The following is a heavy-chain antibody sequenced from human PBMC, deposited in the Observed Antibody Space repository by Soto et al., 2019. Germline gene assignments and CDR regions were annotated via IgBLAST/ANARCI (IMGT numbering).Heavy chain of an antibody. CDR3: ARDLRGSTWQKNIDF. CDR1: GYAFTTFH. J-gene: IGHJ4*02. Sequence: QVHLVQSGAEVKKPGASVKVSCKTSGYAFTTFHMHWVRQAPGQGFEWLGIINPSSGGKGYAQNFQGRVTMTRDTSTSTVYMELSSLRSEDTAVYYCARDLRGSTWQKNIDFWGQGTLVTVSS. D-gene: IGHD6-13*01. V-gene: IGHV1-46*01. CDR2: INPSSGGK.